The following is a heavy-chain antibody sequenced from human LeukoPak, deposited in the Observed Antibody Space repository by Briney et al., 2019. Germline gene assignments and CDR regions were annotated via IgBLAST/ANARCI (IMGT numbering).Heavy chain of an antibody. CDR3: AGRITMVAVDV. Sequence: SETLSLTCTVSGGSISSYYWSWIRQPPGKGLEWIGYIYNSGSTNYNPSLKSRVTISVDTSKNQFSLKLSSVTAADTAVYYCAGRITMVAVDVWGKGTTVTISS. V-gene: IGHV4-4*08. CDR2: IYNSGST. J-gene: IGHJ6*04. CDR1: GGSISSYY. D-gene: IGHD3-10*01.